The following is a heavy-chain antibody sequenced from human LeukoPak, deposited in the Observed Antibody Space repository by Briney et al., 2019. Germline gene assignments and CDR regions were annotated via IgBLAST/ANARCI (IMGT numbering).Heavy chain of an antibody. J-gene: IGHJ5*02. CDR3: ATPRQDIVVVPAAMGVAGWFDP. CDR2: IIDSSGST. D-gene: IGHD2-2*01. CDR1: GFTFSSYT. Sequence: GGSLTLTCAASGFTFSSYTMSCVRQAPGKERQWVSAIIDSSGSTYYADSVKGRFTISRDNSKNTLYLQMNSLRAEDTAVYYCATPRQDIVVVPAAMGVAGWFDPWGQGTLVTVSS. V-gene: IGHV3-23*01.